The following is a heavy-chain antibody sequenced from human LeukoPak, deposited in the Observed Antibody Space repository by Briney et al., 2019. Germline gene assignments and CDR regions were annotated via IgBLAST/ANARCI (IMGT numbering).Heavy chain of an antibody. D-gene: IGHD3-3*01. Sequence: PGGSLRLPCAASGFTFGSYAMSWVRQAPGKGLEWVSAISGSGGSTYYADSVKGRFTISRDNSKNTLYLQMNSLRAEDTAVYYCAKDAWRYYDFWSGYYTGGYYYYYGMDVWGQGTTVTVSS. V-gene: IGHV3-23*01. CDR3: AKDAWRYYDFWSGYYTGGYYYYYGMDV. CDR1: GFTFGSYA. J-gene: IGHJ6*02. CDR2: ISGSGGST.